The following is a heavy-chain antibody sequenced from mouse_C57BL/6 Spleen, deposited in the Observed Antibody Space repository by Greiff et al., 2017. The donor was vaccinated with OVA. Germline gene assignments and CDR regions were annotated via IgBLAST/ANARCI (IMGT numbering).Heavy chain of an antibody. CDR1: GYTFTSYW. Sequence: QVQLLQPGAELVKPGASVKLSCKASGYTFTSYWMHWVQQRPGRGLEWIGRIAPNSGGTKYNEKFKSKATLTVDKPSSTAYMQLSSLTSEDSAVYYCARDVYYAWFAYWGQGTLVTVSA. CDR3: ARDVYYAWFAY. J-gene: IGHJ3*01. CDR2: IAPNSGGT. V-gene: IGHV1-72*01. D-gene: IGHD2-3*01.